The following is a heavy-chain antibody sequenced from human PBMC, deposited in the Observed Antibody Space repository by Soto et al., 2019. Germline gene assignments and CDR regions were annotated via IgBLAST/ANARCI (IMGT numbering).Heavy chain of an antibody. Sequence: PSETLSLTCTVSGGSISSYYWSWIRRPPGKGLEWIGYIYYSGSTNYNPSLKSRVTISVDTSKNQFSLKLSSVTAADTAVYYCASGRGYSYGSFDYWGQGTLVTVSS. V-gene: IGHV4-59*13. J-gene: IGHJ4*02. D-gene: IGHD5-18*01. CDR2: IYYSGST. CDR1: GGSISSYY. CDR3: ASGRGYSYGSFDY.